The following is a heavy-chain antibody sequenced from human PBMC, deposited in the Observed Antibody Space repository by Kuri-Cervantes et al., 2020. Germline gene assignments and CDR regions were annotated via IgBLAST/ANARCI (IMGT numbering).Heavy chain of an antibody. CDR1: GFTFSSYS. J-gene: IGHJ6*02. CDR3: ARGDSSSWFDYYYYGMDV. Sequence: LSLTCAASGFTFSSYSMNWVRQAPGKGLEWVSYISSSSSTIYYADSVKGRFTISRDNAKNSLYPQMNSLRAEDTAVYYCARGDSSSWFDYYYYGMDVWGQGTTVTVSS. D-gene: IGHD6-13*01. CDR2: ISSSSSTI. V-gene: IGHV3-48*01.